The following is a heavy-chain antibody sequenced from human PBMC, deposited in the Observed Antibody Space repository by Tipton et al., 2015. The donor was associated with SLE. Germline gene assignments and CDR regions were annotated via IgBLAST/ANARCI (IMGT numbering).Heavy chain of an antibody. CDR1: GGSISSGSYY. J-gene: IGHJ4*02. CDR2: IYTSGST. V-gene: IGHV4-61*02. Sequence: TLSLTCTVSGGSISSGSYYWSWIRQPAGKGLEWIGRIYTSGSTNYNPSLKSRVTISVDTSKNQFSLKLSSVTTADTAVDYCAREFQLGGFDYWGQGTLVTVSS. D-gene: IGHD7-27*01. CDR3: AREFQLGGFDY.